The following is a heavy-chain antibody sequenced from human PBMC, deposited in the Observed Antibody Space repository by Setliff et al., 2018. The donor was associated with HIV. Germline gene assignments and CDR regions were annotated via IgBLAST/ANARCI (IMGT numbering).Heavy chain of an antibody. Sequence: ASVKVSCKASGYTFTDYYVDWVQQAPGKGPEWMGRVDPEDGETMYAARFQGRVTITADTSTDTAYMEVSSLRSEDTAVYYCAARLSYGAAFQHWGQGTLVTVSS. D-gene: IGHD4-17*01. J-gene: IGHJ1*01. CDR1: GYTFTDYY. CDR2: VDPEDGET. CDR3: AARLSYGAAFQH. V-gene: IGHV1-69-2*01.